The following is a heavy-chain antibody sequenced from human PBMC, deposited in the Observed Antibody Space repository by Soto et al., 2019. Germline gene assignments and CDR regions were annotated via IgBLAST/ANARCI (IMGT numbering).Heavy chain of an antibody. Sequence: AAAGLSFLDFFVNWVLQAPGKGLEWVSFIDLSGTTTYYRDSVKGRFTIFKDKSMNTVYLQMNSLTVEDAAVYYCTKDRVPDGIYSFDYWGQGALVTVSS. V-gene: IGHV3-23*03. D-gene: IGHD2-15*01. CDR1: GLSFLDFF. J-gene: IGHJ4*02. CDR2: IDLSGTTT. CDR3: TKDRVPDGIYSFDY.